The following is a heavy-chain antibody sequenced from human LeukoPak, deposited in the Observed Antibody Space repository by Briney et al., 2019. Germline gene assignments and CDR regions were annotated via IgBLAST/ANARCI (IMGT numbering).Heavy chain of an antibody. CDR2: IIPIFGTA. CDR3: ASISYSSSSSLLDYYYYYYMDV. D-gene: IGHD6-6*01. CDR1: GGTFSSYA. J-gene: IGHJ6*03. Sequence: SVKVSCKASGGTFSSYAISWVRQAPGQGLEWMGGIIPIFGTANYAQKFQGRVTITTDESTSTAYMELSSLRSEDTAAYYCASISYSSSSSLLDYYYYYYMDVWGKGTTVTVSS. V-gene: IGHV1-69*05.